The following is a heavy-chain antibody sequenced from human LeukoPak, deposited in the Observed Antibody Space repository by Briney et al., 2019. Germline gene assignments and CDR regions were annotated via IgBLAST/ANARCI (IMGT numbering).Heavy chain of an antibody. V-gene: IGHV3-48*04. Sequence: GGSLRLSCTASGFTFSDYSMNWLRQAPGKGLEWISYIGISSGNTKYADSVKGRFTISGDNAKNSLYLQMNSLRAEDTAVYYCARERCSSTSCYDDYWGQGTLVTVSS. CDR3: ARERCSSTSCYDDY. CDR2: IGISSGNT. D-gene: IGHD2-2*01. CDR1: GFTFSDYS. J-gene: IGHJ4*02.